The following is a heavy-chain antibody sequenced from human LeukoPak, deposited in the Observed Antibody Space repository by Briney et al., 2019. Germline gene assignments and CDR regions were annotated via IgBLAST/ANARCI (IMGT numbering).Heavy chain of an antibody. V-gene: IGHV1-2*02. Sequence: ASVKVSCKASGYTFTGYCMHWVRQAPGQGLEWMGWINPNSGGTNYAQKFQGRVTMTRDTSISTACMELSRLRSDDTAVYYCARAGIHDYTCDYWGQGTLVTVSS. J-gene: IGHJ4*02. CDR3: ARAGIHDYTCDY. CDR2: INPNSGGT. D-gene: IGHD4-11*01. CDR1: GYTFTGYC.